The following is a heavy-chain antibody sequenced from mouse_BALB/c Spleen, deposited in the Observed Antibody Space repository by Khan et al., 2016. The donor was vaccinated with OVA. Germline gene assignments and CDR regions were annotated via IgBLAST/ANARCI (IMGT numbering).Heavy chain of an antibody. D-gene: IGHD1-1*01. Sequence: EVQLQESGPGLVKPSQSLSLTCTVTGYSITSNYAWNWIRQFPGNKLEWMGYISYSGSTNYNPSLKSRISITRDTSKNQFIQQLNSVTTEDTATYYGARRNYYGYAMDYWGQGTSITVSS. J-gene: IGHJ4*01. CDR3: ARRNYYGYAMDY. CDR1: GYSITSNYA. CDR2: ISYSGST. V-gene: IGHV3-2*02.